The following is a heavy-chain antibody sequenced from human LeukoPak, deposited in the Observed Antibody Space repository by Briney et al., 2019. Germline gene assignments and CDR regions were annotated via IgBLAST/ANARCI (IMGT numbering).Heavy chain of an antibody. J-gene: IGHJ4*02. CDR2: MNPNTGNT. CDR3: ARGRPTNLGGIY. CDR1: GYTFTSHH. Sequence: ASVKVSCKASGYTFTSHHINSVRQAAGHGLEWMGWMNPNTGNTAYAQKFQGRVTMTWDTSISTAYTELSSLRSEDTGVYYCARGRPTNLGGIYWGQGTLVTVSS. D-gene: IGHD7-27*01. V-gene: IGHV1-8*01.